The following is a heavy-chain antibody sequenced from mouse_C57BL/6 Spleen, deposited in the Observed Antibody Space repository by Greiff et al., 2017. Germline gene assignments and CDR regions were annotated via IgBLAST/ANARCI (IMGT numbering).Heavy chain of an antibody. Sequence: QVQLQQPGAELVKPGASVKLSCKASGYTFTSYWMQWVKQRPGQGLECIGEIDPSDSYTNYNQKFKGKATLTVDPSSSTAYMQLSSLTSEDSAVYYCARSNSNYDYFDYWGQGTTLTVSS. CDR2: IDPSDSYT. J-gene: IGHJ2*01. CDR1: GYTFTSYW. CDR3: ARSNSNYDYFDY. D-gene: IGHD2-5*01. V-gene: IGHV1-50*01.